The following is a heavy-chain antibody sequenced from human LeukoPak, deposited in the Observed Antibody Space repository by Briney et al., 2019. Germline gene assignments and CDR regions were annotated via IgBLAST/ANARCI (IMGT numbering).Heavy chain of an antibody. J-gene: IGHJ6*02. CDR3: ARGRIASYSYGMDV. D-gene: IGHD3-10*01. CDR1: GFTFSSYA. CDR2: ISGSGDIT. Sequence: GGSLRLSCAASGFTFSSYAMSWVRQAPGKGLEWVSAISGSGDITYLADSVKGRFTISRDNSKNTLYLQMNSLRTEDTAVYYCARGRIASYSYGMDVWGQGTTVTVSS. V-gene: IGHV3-23*01.